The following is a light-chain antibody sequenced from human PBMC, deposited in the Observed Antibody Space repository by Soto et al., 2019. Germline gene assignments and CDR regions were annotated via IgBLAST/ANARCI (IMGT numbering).Light chain of an antibody. V-gene: IGKV3-15*01. J-gene: IGKJ1*01. Sequence: EVVMTQSPATLSVSPGDRVTLSCRASQSVSGDLAWYQQKPGQAPRLLIYGASTRATVVPDTFSGSGAGTGYTRTIRGLQTEDFALYDCQQYNNWLHTFGQGTKVEIK. CDR1: QSVSGD. CDR2: GAS. CDR3: QQYNNWLHT.